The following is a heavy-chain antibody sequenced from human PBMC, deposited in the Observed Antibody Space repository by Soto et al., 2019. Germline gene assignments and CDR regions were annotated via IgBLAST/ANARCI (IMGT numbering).Heavy chain of an antibody. CDR1: GGSFSGYY. J-gene: IGHJ1*01. Sequence: SETLSLTCAVYGGSFSGYYWSWIRQPPGKGLEWIGEINHSGSTNYNPSLKSRVTISVDTSKNQFSLKLSSVTAADTAVYYCARGRKQWRGGPRVEYFQHWGQGTLVTVSS. CDR3: ARGRKQWRGGPRVEYFQH. D-gene: IGHD6-19*01. V-gene: IGHV4-34*01. CDR2: INHSGST.